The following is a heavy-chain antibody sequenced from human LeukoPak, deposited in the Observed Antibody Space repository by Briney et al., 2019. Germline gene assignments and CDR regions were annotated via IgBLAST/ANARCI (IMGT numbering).Heavy chain of an antibody. D-gene: IGHD4-17*01. J-gene: IGHJ4*02. CDR3: TRDGGYGDGRYYFDY. V-gene: IGHV4-59*01. Sequence: SETLSLTCTVSGGSISSYYWSWIRQPPGKGLEWIGYIYYSGSTNYSPSLKSRVTISVDTSKNQFSLKLSSVTAADTAVYYCTRDGGYGDGRYYFDYWGQGTLVTVSS. CDR2: IYYSGST. CDR1: GGSISSYY.